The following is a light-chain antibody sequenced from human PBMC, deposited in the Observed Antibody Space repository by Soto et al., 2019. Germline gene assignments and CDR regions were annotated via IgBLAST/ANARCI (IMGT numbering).Light chain of an antibody. Sequence: DIQMTQSPSTLSASVGDRVTITCRASQSISSWLAWYQQKPGKAPKLLIYDASSLESGVPSRYSGSGSGTEFTLTLSSLQPDDFATYYCQQYNSYPGTFGQGTKVEIK. CDR2: DAS. J-gene: IGKJ1*01. CDR3: QQYNSYPGT. CDR1: QSISSW. V-gene: IGKV1-5*01.